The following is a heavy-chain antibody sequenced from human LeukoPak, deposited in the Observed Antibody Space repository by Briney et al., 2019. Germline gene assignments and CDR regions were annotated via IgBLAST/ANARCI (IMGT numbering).Heavy chain of an antibody. CDR3: ARGRGGATPH. CDR1: GGSFSGYY. V-gene: IGHV4-34*01. Sequence: SETLSLTCAVYGGSFSGYYWSWIRQPPGKGLEWNGEINHSGSTNYNPSLKSRVTISVDTSKNQFSLKLSSVTAADTAVYYCARGRGGATPHWGQGTLVTVSS. CDR2: INHSGST. D-gene: IGHD1-26*01. J-gene: IGHJ4*02.